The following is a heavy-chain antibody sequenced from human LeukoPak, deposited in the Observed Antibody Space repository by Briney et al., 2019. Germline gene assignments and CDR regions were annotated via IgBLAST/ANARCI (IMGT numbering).Heavy chain of an antibody. Sequence: GGSLRLSCVASGFTFTSDAMNWVRQAPGKGLEWVSSTVSRGTTQYADSVKGRFTVSRDTSKNTLYLQMNSLRADDTAVYYCARDAKLGYEDYFDSWGQGTLVTVSS. J-gene: IGHJ4*02. CDR3: ARDAKLGYEDYFDS. D-gene: IGHD2-2*01. CDR2: TVSRGTT. CDR1: GFTFTSDA. V-gene: IGHV3-23*01.